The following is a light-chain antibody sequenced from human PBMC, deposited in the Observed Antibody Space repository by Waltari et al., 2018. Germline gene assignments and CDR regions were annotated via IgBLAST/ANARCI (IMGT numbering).Light chain of an antibody. CDR1: HDISNY. V-gene: IGKV1-33*01. CDR2: DAS. CDR3: QQFDNLVYT. J-gene: IGKJ2*01. Sequence: DIQMTQSPSSLSASVGDRVTITCLASHDISNYLNWYQQKPGKAPKLLIYDASNLETGVPSRFSGSGSGTDFSFTISSLQPEDIATYYCQQFDNLVYTFGQGTKLEIK.